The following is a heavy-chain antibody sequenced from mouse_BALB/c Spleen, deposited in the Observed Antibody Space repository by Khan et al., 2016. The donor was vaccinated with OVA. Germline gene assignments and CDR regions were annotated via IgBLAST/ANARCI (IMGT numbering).Heavy chain of an antibody. J-gene: IGHJ3*01. CDR2: ISPGSGDT. CDR3: ARRNYFGYTFAY. V-gene: IGHV1-77*01. Sequence: QVQLQQSGAELARPGASVKLSCKASGYTFTDYYINWVKQRTGQGLEWIGEISPGSGDTYYNERFKGTATLTADKSSSTAYMQHSSRTSEASAVYFCARRNYFGYTFAYWGQGTLVTVSA. D-gene: IGHD1-2*01. CDR1: GYTFTDYY.